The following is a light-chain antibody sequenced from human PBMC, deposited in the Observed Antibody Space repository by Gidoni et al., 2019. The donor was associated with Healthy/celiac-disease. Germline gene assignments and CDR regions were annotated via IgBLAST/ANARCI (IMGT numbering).Light chain of an antibody. CDR2: GNS. V-gene: IGLV1-40*01. CDR3: QSYDSSLSVV. CDR1: SSNIGAGYD. Sequence: QSVLTPPPSVSGAPGQGVTISCTGSSSNIGAGYDVHWYQQLPGTAPKLLIYGNSNRPSGVPDRFSGSKSGTSASLAITGLQAEDAADYYCQSYDSSLSVVFGGGTKLTVL. J-gene: IGLJ2*01.